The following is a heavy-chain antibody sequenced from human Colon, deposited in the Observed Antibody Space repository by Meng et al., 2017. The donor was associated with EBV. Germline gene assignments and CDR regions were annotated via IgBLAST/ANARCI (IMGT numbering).Heavy chain of an antibody. V-gene: IGHV4-34*01. CDR2: INHSGST. J-gene: IGHJ4*02. CDR1: GGRFSGYY. D-gene: IGHD1-26*01. Sequence: GELKEGGEGLLSPSETLSLTFAVHGGRFSGYYWSWIRQPPEKGLEWIGEINHSGSTNYNPSLKSRVTISVDTSKKQFSLKLSSVTAADTAVYYCARGPGGSYYLYYFDYWGQGTLVTVSS. CDR3: ARGPGGSYYLYYFDY.